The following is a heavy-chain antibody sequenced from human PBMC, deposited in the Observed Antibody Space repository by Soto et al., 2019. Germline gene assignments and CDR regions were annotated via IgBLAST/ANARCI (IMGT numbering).Heavy chain of an antibody. CDR2: VPHAGNT. CDR1: GDSVTSGRYY. Sequence: QVQLQESGPGLVNPSETLSLTCTVSGDSVTSGRYYWGWVRQAPGKGLEWIGSVPHAGNTYYNPSLQSRVTLLRDTSKNQFSLSLSSVTAADTAVYYCARPFAAQTVVGFDLWGQGLLVTVSS. CDR3: ARPFAAQTVVGFDL. J-gene: IGHJ4*02. D-gene: IGHD6-19*01. V-gene: IGHV4-39*01.